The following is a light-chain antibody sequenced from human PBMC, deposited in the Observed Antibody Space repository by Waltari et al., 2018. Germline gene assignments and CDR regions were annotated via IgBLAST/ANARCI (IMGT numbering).Light chain of an antibody. Sequence: DIQMTQSPSFVPASVGDRVTITCRASQGIGIWLAWYQQKPGRAPKLLIYDASSLQSGVPSRFSGSGSGTDFILTISSLQPEDFATYYCLQASSFPLTLGGGTKVEIK. CDR1: QGIGIW. J-gene: IGKJ4*01. CDR3: LQASSFPLT. V-gene: IGKV1-12*01. CDR2: DAS.